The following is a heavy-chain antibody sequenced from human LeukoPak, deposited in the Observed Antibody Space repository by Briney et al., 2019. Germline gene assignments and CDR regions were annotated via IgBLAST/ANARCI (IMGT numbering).Heavy chain of an antibody. CDR1: GFTFSDYY. CDR2: ISSSGSTI. J-gene: IGHJ4*02. V-gene: IGHV3-11*01. D-gene: IGHD4-23*01. Sequence: GGSLRLSCAASGFTFSDYYMSWIRQAPGKGLEWVSYISSSGSTIYYADSVKGRFTISRDNTKNSLYLQMNSLRAEDTAVYYCAKLANDYGGNSVDYWGQGTLVTVSS. CDR3: AKLANDYGGNSVDY.